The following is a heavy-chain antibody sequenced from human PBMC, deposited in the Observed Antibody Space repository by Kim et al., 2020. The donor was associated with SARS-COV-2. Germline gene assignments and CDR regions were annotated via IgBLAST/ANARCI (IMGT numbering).Heavy chain of an antibody. CDR2: IGANGCDT. Sequence: GGSLRLFCAASGFSFSTYALSWVRQAPGKGLEWVSGIGANGCDTYYADSVRGRFTVSRDNSKSLMFLQMNRLRAEDTAVYYCAKRGGLYFDYWGQGTLVTVSS. CDR3: AKRGGLYFDY. V-gene: IGHV3-23*01. CDR1: GFSFSTYA. J-gene: IGHJ4*02. D-gene: IGHD2-15*01.